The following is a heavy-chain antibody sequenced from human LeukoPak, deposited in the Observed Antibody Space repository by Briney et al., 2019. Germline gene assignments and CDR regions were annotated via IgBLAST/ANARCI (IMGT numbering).Heavy chain of an antibody. J-gene: IGHJ6*03. D-gene: IGHD6-13*01. CDR2: IYYSGST. CDR1: GGSISSYY. CDR3: AREQQLVGDYYYYMAV. Sequence: SETLSLTCTVSGGSISSYYWSWIRQPPGKGLEWIGYIYYSGSTNYNPSLKSRVTISVDTSKNQFSLRLSSVTAADTAVYYCAREQQLVGDYYYYMAVWGKGTAVTVSS. V-gene: IGHV4-59*12.